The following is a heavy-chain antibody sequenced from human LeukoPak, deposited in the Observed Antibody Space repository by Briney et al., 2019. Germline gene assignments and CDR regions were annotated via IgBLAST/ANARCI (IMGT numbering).Heavy chain of an antibody. CDR3: ARDQGYSYGYGDY. Sequence: PGGSLRLSCAASGFTFSRYTMNWVRQAPGKGLEWVSYISSSSSTIYYADSVKGRFTISRDNAKNSLYLQMNSLRAEDTAVYYCARDQGYSYGYGDYWGQGTLVTVSS. D-gene: IGHD5-18*01. V-gene: IGHV3-48*04. CDR2: ISSSSSTI. CDR1: GFTFSRYT. J-gene: IGHJ4*02.